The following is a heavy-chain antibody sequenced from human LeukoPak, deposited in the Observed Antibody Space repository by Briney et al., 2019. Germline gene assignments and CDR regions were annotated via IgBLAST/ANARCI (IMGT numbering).Heavy chain of an antibody. CDR3: ARDQAAMVLYYYYGMDV. CDR1: GFIFSNYG. J-gene: IGHJ6*02. D-gene: IGHD5-18*01. Sequence: PGGSLRLSCAASGFIFSNYGMHWVRQAPGKGLEWVAVIWYDGSNKYYADSVKGRFTISRDNSKNTLYLQMNSLRAEDTAVYYCARDQAAMVLYYYYGMDVWGQGTTVTVSS. V-gene: IGHV3-33*01. CDR2: IWYDGSNK.